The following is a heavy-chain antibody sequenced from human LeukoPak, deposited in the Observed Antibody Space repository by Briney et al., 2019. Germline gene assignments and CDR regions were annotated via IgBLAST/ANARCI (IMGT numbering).Heavy chain of an antibody. CDR1: GFTFDDYG. J-gene: IGHJ4*02. V-gene: IGHV3-20*04. Sequence: GGSLRLSCEASGFTFDDYGMSWVRQAPGKGLEWVSGINWNGGSTDYAVSVKGRFTISRDNAKNSLYMQMNSLRPEDTAFYYCARYRRGLWFSLIDYWGQGTLVTVSS. D-gene: IGHD5-18*01. CDR3: ARYRRGLWFSLIDY. CDR2: INWNGGST.